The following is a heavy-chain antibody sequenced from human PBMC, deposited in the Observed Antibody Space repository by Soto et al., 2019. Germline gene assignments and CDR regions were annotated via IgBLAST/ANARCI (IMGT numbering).Heavy chain of an antibody. CDR1: GCTYSSYA. V-gene: IGHV1-69*01. D-gene: IGHD1-26*01. J-gene: IGHJ4*02. Sequence: QVHVVQSGAEMKSLGSSVKGSCQSSGCTYSSYAFNWVRQAPGQGLEWMGGIIPVFETTNLAQKFQGRVTLTADESTTTAYIELSRLRTEDAAVYFCILGYSSLLKNVFDYWGQGTLVSFTS. CDR2: IIPVFETT. CDR3: ILGYSSLLKNVFDY.